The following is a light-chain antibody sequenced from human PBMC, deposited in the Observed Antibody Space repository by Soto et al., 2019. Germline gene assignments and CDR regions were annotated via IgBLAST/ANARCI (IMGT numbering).Light chain of an antibody. Sequence: EIVLTQSPDTLSLSPGERATLSCRASQSVSSSYLAWYQQRPGQAPRLLIYGASSRATGIPDRFSGSGSGTDFTLAISRPEPEDFAVYYCQQYGSSPTFGQGTKVDIK. J-gene: IGKJ1*01. CDR1: QSVSSSY. V-gene: IGKV3-20*01. CDR3: QQYGSSPT. CDR2: GAS.